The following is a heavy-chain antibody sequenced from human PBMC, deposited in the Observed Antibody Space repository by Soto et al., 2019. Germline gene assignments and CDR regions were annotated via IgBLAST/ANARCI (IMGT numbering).Heavy chain of an antibody. CDR2: IYRSGTT. D-gene: IGHD1-26*01. V-gene: IGHV4-38-2*01. CDR1: NFSISSGYY. Sequence: ETLSLTCVVSNFSISSGYYWCWILQSPGKGLEWIASIYRSGTTSYNPSLKSRVTISVDPSKNQFSLMLTAVTAADTAVYYCARTHSGSYYSVFNYWGRGSLVTVYS. J-gene: IGHJ4*02. CDR3: ARTHSGSYYSVFNY.